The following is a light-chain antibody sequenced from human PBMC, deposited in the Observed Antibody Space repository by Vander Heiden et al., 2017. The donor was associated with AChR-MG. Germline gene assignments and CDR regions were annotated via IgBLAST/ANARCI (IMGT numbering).Light chain of an antibody. V-gene: IGKV1-5*03. CDR1: QSIDIW. CDR2: KAS. Sequence: DIQLTQSPSTLSASVGDRVTITCQGSQSIDIWLAWYQQKPGKAPKVLIYKASSSETGVPSRFSGSGAGTEFTLTISSLQPDDFATYYCQQYKNYPGTFGQGTKVEIK. J-gene: IGKJ1*01. CDR3: QQYKNYPGT.